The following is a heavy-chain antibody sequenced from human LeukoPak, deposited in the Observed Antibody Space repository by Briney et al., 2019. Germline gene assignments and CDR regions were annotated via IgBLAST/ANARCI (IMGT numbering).Heavy chain of an antibody. D-gene: IGHD6-19*01. J-gene: IGHJ4*02. CDR3: ARGMRYSTGWHYFDS. CDR2: IYSGGST. CDR1: GFTVSSNY. V-gene: IGHV3-66*01. Sequence: GGSLRLSCAASGFTVSSNYMSWVRQAPGKGLEWVSVIYSGGSTYYADSVKGRFTISRDSSKNTLYLQMNSLRAGDTAMYYCARGMRYSTGWHYFDSWGQGTLVTVSS.